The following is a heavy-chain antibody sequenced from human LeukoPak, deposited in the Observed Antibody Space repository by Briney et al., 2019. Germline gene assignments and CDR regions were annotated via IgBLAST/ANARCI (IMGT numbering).Heavy chain of an antibody. CDR1: GGSISSYY. Sequence: SETLSLTCTVSGGSISSYYWSWIRQPPGKGLEWIGYIYYSGSTNYNPSLKSRVTISVDTSKNQFSLRLSSVTAADTAMYYCARHKSRIDWFNPWSQGTLVTVSS. J-gene: IGHJ5*02. CDR2: IYYSGST. V-gene: IGHV4-59*08. D-gene: IGHD3-16*02. CDR3: ARHKSRIDWFNP.